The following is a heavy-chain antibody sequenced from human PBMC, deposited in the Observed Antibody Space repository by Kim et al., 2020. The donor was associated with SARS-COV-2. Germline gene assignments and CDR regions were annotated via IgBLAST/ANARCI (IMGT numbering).Heavy chain of an antibody. V-gene: IGHV3-7*01. J-gene: IGHJ4*02. D-gene: IGHD2-2*01. CDR3: ARDCSSFDY. CDR2: SEK. Sequence: SEKYYADSVKGRFTISRDNAKNSLYLQMNSLRAEDTAVYYCARDCSSFDYWGQGTLVTVSS.